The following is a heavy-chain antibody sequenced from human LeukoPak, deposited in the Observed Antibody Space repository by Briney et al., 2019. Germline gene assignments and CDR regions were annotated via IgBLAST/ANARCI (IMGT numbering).Heavy chain of an antibody. D-gene: IGHD3-22*01. CDR2: IIPILGIA. J-gene: IGHJ4*02. Sequence: ASVKVSCKASGGTFSSYTISWVRQAPGQGLEWMGRIIPILGIANYAQKFQGRVTITADKSTGTAYMELSSLRSEDTAVYYCASPLYSSGYDYWGQGTLVTVSS. CDR3: ASPLYSSGYDY. V-gene: IGHV1-69*02. CDR1: GGTFSSYT.